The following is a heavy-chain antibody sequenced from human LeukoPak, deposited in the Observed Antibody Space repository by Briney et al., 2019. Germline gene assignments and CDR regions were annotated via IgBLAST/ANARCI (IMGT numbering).Heavy chain of an antibody. D-gene: IGHD3-9*01. CDR3: AREIYYDILTGYYTGPNFDY. Sequence: ASVKVSCKASGYTFTSYGISWVRQAPGQGLEWMGWISAYNGNTNYAQKLQGRVTMTTDTSTSTAYMELRSLRSDDTAVYYCAREIYYDILTGYYTGPNFDYWGQGTLVTVSS. CDR1: GYTFTSYG. V-gene: IGHV1-18*01. J-gene: IGHJ4*02. CDR2: ISAYNGNT.